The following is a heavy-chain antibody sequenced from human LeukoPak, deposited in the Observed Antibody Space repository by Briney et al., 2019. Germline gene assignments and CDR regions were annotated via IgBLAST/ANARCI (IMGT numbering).Heavy chain of an antibody. CDR2: ISYDGSNK. V-gene: IGHV3-30-3*01. D-gene: IGHD6-13*01. CDR3: ARQQLVRSYYYYGMDV. Sequence: TGGSLRLSCAASGFTFSSYTMHWVRQAPGKGLEGVAIISYDGSNKYYADSVKGRFTISRDNSKNTLYLQMNSLRAEDTAVYYRARQQLVRSYYYYGMDVWGQGTTVTVSS. J-gene: IGHJ6*02. CDR1: GFTFSSYT.